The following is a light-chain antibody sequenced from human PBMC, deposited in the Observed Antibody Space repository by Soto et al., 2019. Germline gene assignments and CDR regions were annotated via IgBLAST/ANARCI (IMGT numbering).Light chain of an antibody. CDR1: SGSIASNY. V-gene: IGLV6-57*04. J-gene: IGLJ2*01. Sequence: NFMLTQPHSVSESPGKTVTISCTRSSGSIASNYVQWYRQRPDSAPTSVIYENNYRPSGVPDRFSGSIDSSSNSASLTISGLKTEDEAYYYCQSYDSSYVVFGGGTKLTVL. CDR3: QSYDSSYVV. CDR2: ENN.